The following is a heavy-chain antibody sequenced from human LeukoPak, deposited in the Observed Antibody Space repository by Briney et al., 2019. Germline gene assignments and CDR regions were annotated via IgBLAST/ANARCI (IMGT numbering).Heavy chain of an antibody. V-gene: IGHV1-24*01. CDR3: ARGGQGYCSGGSCYSRGAYYYYMDV. CDR2: FDPEDGET. CDR1: GYTLTELS. J-gene: IGHJ6*03. D-gene: IGHD2-15*01. Sequence: ASVKVSCKVSGYTLTELSMHWVRQAPGKGLEWMGGFDPEDGETIYAQKFQGRVTMTEDTSTDTAYMELRSLRSDDTAVYYCARGGQGYCSGGSCYSRGAYYYYMDVWGKGTTVTVSS.